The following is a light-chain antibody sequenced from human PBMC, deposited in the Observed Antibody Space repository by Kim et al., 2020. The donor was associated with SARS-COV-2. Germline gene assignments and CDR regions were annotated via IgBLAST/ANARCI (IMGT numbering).Light chain of an antibody. V-gene: IGLV6-57*03. CDR1: SGSFGSTY. Sequence: KTVAISCTRSSGSFGSTYVQWYQHRPGSAPTIVIYEDKKRPSGVPSRFSGSIDSSSNSASLTISGVETEDEADYYCQSYDATSLWVFGGGTRLTVL. CDR2: EDK. CDR3: QSYDATSLWV. J-gene: IGLJ3*02.